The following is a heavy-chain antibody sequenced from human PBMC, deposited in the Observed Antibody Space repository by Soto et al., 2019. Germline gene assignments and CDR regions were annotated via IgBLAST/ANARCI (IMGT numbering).Heavy chain of an antibody. J-gene: IGHJ4*02. D-gene: IGHD2-21*02. Sequence: LRLSCAASGFTFSSYAMSWVRQAPGKGLEWVSAISGSGGSTYYADSVKGRFTISRDNSKNTLYLQMNSLRAEDTAVYYCAKDTPVSGGDCYALDYWGQGTLVTVYS. CDR1: GFTFSSYA. CDR2: ISGSGGST. CDR3: AKDTPVSGGDCYALDY. V-gene: IGHV3-23*01.